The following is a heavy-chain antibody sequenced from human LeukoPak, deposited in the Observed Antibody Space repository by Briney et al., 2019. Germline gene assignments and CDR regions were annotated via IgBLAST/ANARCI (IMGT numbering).Heavy chain of an antibody. Sequence: PSETLSLTCTVSGYSISSGYNWGWIRQPPGKGLEWIGTMYHSGSTNYNPSLKSRVTISVDTSKNHFSLKLNSVTAADTAVYYCARSHSSDWPYYFDYWGQGSLVTVSS. V-gene: IGHV4-38-2*02. J-gene: IGHJ4*02. CDR1: GYSISSGYN. CDR3: ARSHSSDWPYYFDY. D-gene: IGHD6-25*01. CDR2: MYHSGST.